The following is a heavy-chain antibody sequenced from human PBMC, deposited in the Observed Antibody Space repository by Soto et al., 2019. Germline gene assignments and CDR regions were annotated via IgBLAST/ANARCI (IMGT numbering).Heavy chain of an antibody. Sequence: HVQLVESGGGLVEPGGSLRLSCAASGFSFSDYYVNWIRQAPGKGLEWISYTGRSLYPIYYADSVKGRFSISRDSAKNSVFLQMNSLRVEDTAVYYCARDNRSFWNGYYRPYDYYGMDVWGRGTTVIVSS. CDR2: TGRSLYPI. CDR3: ARDNRSFWNGYYRPYDYYGMDV. V-gene: IGHV3-11*01. CDR1: GFSFSDYY. D-gene: IGHD3-3*01. J-gene: IGHJ6*02.